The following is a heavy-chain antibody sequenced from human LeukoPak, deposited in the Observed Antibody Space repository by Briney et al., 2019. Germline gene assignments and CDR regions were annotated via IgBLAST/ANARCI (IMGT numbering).Heavy chain of an antibody. V-gene: IGHV3-33*01. CDR1: GFTFSNHG. J-gene: IGHJ4*02. CDR3: ARDSVTGGKRRDGYNIDY. D-gene: IGHD5-24*01. Sequence: PGRSLRLSCAASGFTFSNHGMHWVRQAPGKGPEWVALIWYDGSIKYCGDSVKGRFTISRDNSKNTVYLQMNSLRAEDTAVYYCARDSVTGGKRRDGYNIDYWGQGTLVTVSS. CDR2: IWYDGSIK.